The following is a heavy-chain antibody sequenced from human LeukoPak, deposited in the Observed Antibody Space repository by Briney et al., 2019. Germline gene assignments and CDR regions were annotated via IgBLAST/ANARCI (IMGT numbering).Heavy chain of an antibody. CDR1: GFSFSDYY. Sequence: GGSLRLSCAASGFSFSDYYMIWIRQAPGKGLEWVSYISSSGSTIYYADSVKGRFTISRDNAKNSLYLQMNSLRAEATAVYYCAELGITMIGGVWGKGTTVTISS. CDR2: ISSSGSTI. CDR3: AELGITMIGGV. V-gene: IGHV3-11*04. J-gene: IGHJ6*04. D-gene: IGHD3-10*02.